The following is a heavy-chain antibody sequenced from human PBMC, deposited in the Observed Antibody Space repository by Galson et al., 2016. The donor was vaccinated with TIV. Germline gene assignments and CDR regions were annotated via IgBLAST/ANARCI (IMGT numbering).Heavy chain of an antibody. CDR3: ARDHPQGWGFDC. J-gene: IGHJ4*02. CDR1: GFTFSSLS. CDR2: ISNTGSFK. D-gene: IGHD3-16*01. Sequence: SLRLSCAASGFTFSSLSMHWVRQAPGKGLEWVSSISNTGSFKHYPDSLKGQFTISRDNAKNSVFLQMNSLRAGDTAVYYCARDHPQGWGFDCWGQGTLVTVSS. V-gene: IGHV3-21*01.